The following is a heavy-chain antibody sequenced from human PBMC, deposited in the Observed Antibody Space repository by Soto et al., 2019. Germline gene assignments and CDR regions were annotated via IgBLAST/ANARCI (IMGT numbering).Heavy chain of an antibody. V-gene: IGHV2-70*01. J-gene: IGHJ6*02. Sequence: SGPTLVNPTQALTLTCTFSGFSLSTSGMCVSWIRQPPGKALEWLALIDWDDDKYYSTSLKTRLTISKDTSKNQVVLTMTNMDPVDTATYYCARILTAIGYYGAPMDVWGQGTTVTVSS. CDR1: GFSLSTSGMC. D-gene: IGHD3-10*01. CDR2: IDWDDDK. CDR3: ARILTAIGYYGAPMDV.